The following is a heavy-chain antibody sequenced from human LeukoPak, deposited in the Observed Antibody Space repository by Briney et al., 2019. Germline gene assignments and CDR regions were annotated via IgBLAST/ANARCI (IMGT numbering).Heavy chain of an antibody. D-gene: IGHD7-27*01. Sequence: ASVKVSCKALGYTFTDHYFHWLRQAPGQGIEWMGWIHPGRGDTDIAQKFQGRVSLTRDMSISTAYMELSRLTSDDTAVYYCARDHNWGPDYWGQGTLVSVSS. CDR3: ARDHNWGPDY. CDR2: IHPGRGDT. V-gene: IGHV1-2*02. J-gene: IGHJ4*02. CDR1: GYTFTDHY.